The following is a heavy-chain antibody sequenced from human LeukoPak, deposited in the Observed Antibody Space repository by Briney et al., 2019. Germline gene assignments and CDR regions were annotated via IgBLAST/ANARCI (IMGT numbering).Heavy chain of an antibody. CDR1: GFTFSSYW. CDR3: ARVGGGPYFDY. D-gene: IGHD2-15*01. J-gene: IGHJ4*02. CDR2: LKQDGSEK. Sequence: GGSQRLSCAASGFTFSSYWMSWVRQAPGKGLEWVANLKQDGSEKYYVDSVKGRFTISRDNAKNSLYLQMNSLRAEDTAVYYCARVGGGPYFDYWGQGTLVTVSS. V-gene: IGHV3-7*03.